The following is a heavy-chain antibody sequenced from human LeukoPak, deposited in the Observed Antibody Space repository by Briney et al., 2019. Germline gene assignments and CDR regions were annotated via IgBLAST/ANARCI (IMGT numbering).Heavy chain of an antibody. D-gene: IGHD2-21*01. Sequence: ASVKVSCKASGFSFTSYYMHWVRQAPGQGLEWMGIINPSGDSTYYAQRFQGRVTMSRDTSISTAYMELSRLRSDDTAVYYCASNREYCGGDCYSYDAFDIWGQGTMVTVSS. J-gene: IGHJ3*02. CDR3: ASNREYCGGDCYSYDAFDI. V-gene: IGHV1-46*01. CDR1: GFSFTSYY. CDR2: INPSGDST.